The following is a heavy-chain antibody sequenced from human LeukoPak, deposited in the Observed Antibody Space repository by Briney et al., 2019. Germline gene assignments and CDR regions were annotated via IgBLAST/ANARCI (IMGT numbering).Heavy chain of an antibody. J-gene: IGHJ4*02. Sequence: PGGSLRLSCAASGFTFDDYAMHWVRQAPGKGLEWVSGISWNSGSIGYADSVKGRFTISRDNAKNTLYLQMNSLRAEDTAVYYCAKVRAPRQYYFDYWGQGTLVTVSS. CDR2: ISWNSGSI. CDR3: AKVRAPRQYYFDY. D-gene: IGHD1-26*01. V-gene: IGHV3-9*01. CDR1: GFTFDDYA.